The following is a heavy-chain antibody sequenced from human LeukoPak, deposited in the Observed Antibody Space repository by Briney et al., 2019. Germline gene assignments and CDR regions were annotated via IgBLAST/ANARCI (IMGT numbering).Heavy chain of an antibody. D-gene: IGHD2-15*01. CDR3: AKDQGLGGGSVWGY. CDR1: GFTFGSYA. CDR2: IGRSGTNT. Sequence: GGSLRLSCAASGFTFGSYAMSWVRQAPGKGLEWVSAIGRSGTNTYYGSSVKGRFTISRDNSKNMLFLEMNSLRAEDTAVYYCAKDQGLGGGSVWGYWGQGMLITVSS. J-gene: IGHJ4*02. V-gene: IGHV3-23*01.